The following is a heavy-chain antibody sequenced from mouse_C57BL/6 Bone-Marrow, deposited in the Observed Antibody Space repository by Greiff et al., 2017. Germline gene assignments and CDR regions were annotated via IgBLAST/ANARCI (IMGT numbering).Heavy chain of an antibody. CDR3: TDCSGSSFDY. CDR1: GFNIKDDY. V-gene: IGHV14-4*01. CDR2: IDPENGDT. J-gene: IGHJ2*01. Sequence: EVQLQQSGAELVRPGASVKLSCTASGFNIKDDYMHWVKQRPEQGLEWIGWIDPENGDTEYASKFQGKATITADTSSNTAYLQLSSLTSEDTAVYYCTDCSGSSFDYWGQGTTLTVSS. D-gene: IGHD1-1*01.